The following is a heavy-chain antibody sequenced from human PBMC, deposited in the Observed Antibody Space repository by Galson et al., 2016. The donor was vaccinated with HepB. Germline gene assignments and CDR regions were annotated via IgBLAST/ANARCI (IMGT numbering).Heavy chain of an antibody. CDR3: ARASISHFDF. CDR2: IFSGGST. J-gene: IGHJ4*02. Sequence: SLRLSCAASDFTVNSLYLTWVRQAPGKGLEWVSIIFSGGSTFYADSVKGRFTISRDDSKNTLYLQMDSLRDEDTAVYFCARASISHFDFWGQGILVTVSS. V-gene: IGHV3-53*01. CDR1: DFTVNSLY.